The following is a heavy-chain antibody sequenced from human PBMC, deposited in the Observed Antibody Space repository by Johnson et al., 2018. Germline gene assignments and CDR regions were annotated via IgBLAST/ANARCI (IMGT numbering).Heavy chain of an antibody. D-gene: IGHD1-26*01. Sequence: QVQLVQSGGGVVQPGMSLRLSCAASGFIFDNHGMPWVRLAPGKGLEWVALISYGGDETFYAYSVRGRFSISRDNFKKTVTLEMRSMRREDTALYYCVTGRTLDCWGQGTQVTGSS. CDR3: VTGRTLDC. V-gene: IGHV3-30*03. CDR1: GFIFDNHG. CDR2: ISYGGDET. J-gene: IGHJ4*02.